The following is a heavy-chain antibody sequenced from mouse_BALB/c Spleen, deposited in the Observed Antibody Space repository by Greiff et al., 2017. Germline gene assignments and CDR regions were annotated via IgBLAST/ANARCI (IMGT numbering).Heavy chain of an antibody. D-gene: IGHD1-1*01. J-gene: IGHJ2*01. Sequence: VQLQQSGAELVKPGASVKLSCTASGFNIKDTYMHWVKQRPEQGLEWIGRIDPANGNTKYDPKFQGKATITADTSSNTAYLQLSSLTSEDTAVYYCALYYYGSRGFDYWGQGTTLTVSS. CDR1: GFNIKDTY. V-gene: IGHV14-3*02. CDR2: IDPANGNT. CDR3: ALYYYGSRGFDY.